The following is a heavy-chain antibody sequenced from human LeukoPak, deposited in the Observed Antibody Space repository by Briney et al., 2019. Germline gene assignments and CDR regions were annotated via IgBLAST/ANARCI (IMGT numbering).Heavy chain of an antibody. CDR3: ARGSDYGGPGAFDI. CDR2: INHSGST. V-gene: IGHV4-34*01. CDR1: GEFFSVYS. Sequence: SETLSLTCAVYGEFFSVYSWRWIRHPPGKGLEGMGEINHSGSTNYNPSLKRRSTISVDRSKNQFSLKVSSVTAADTDVYYCARGSDYGGPGAFDIWGQGTMVIVS. D-gene: IGHD4-23*01. J-gene: IGHJ3*02.